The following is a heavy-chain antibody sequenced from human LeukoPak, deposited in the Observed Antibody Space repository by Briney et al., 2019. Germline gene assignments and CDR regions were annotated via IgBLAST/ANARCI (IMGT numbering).Heavy chain of an antibody. CDR1: GFIFSTYT. CDR2: ISFDGNTK. CDR3: ARAGSPTQNWFDP. Sequence: GRSLRLSCAASGFIFSTYTMHWVRQDPGKGLEWVAAISFDGNTKLYADSVKGRFTISRDDSKSTLYLQMNSLRPEDTAVYYCARAGSPTQNWFDPWGQGTLVTVPS. V-gene: IGHV3-30-3*01. J-gene: IGHJ5*02. D-gene: IGHD6-19*01.